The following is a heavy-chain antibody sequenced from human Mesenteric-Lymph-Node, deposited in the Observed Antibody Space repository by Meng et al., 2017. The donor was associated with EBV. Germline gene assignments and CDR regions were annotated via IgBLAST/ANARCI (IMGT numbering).Heavy chain of an antibody. CDR2: INHSGST. V-gene: IGHV4-34*01. D-gene: IGHD2-21*02. CDR1: GGSFSDYY. Sequence: QVQLQQWGAVLFKPSATLSLTCAVYGGSFSDYYWSWIRQPPGKGLEWIGEINHSGSTNYSPSLKSRVTISVDTSKNQFSLKLDSVTAADTAVYHCARGQIVVVTANNWFDPWGQGTLVTVS. CDR3: ARGQIVVVTANNWFDP. J-gene: IGHJ5*02.